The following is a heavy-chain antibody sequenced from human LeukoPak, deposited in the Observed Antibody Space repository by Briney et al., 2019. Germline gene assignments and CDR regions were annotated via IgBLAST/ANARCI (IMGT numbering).Heavy chain of an antibody. D-gene: IGHD6-19*01. J-gene: IGHJ4*02. V-gene: IGHV3-23*01. Sequence: GGSLGLSCAASGFTFTNYAMSWVRQTPGKGLEWVAATVGSRPDTYHADSVKGRFTVSRDNSRNTLYLQMNSLRAEDTAVYYCARRSGIAVAGAFDYWGQGTLVTVSS. CDR1: GFTFTNYA. CDR3: ARRSGIAVAGAFDY. CDR2: TVGSRPDT.